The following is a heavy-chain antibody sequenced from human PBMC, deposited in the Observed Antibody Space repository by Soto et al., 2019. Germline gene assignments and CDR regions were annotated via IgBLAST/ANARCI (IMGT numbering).Heavy chain of an antibody. CDR3: ARDMVRGLPFGY. D-gene: IGHD3-10*01. J-gene: IGHJ4*02. Sequence: SLTCAVYGGSFSGYYWSWIRQPPGKGLEWIGEINHSGSTNYNPSLKSRVTISVDTSKNQFSLKLSSVTAADTAVYYCARDMVRGLPFGYWGQGTLVTVSS. CDR2: INHSGST. CDR1: GGSFSGYY. V-gene: IGHV4-34*01.